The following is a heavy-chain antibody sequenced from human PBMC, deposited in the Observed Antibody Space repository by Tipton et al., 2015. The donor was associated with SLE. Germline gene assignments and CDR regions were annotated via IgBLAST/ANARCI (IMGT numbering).Heavy chain of an antibody. D-gene: IGHD3-10*01. Sequence: TLSLTCTVSGGSISSSSYYWGWIRQPPGKGLEWIGSIYYSGSTNYNPSLKSRVTISVDTSKNQFSLKLSSVTAADTAVYYCARDYYGSGSYYQPGAFDIWGQGTMVTVSS. CDR1: GGSISSSSYY. V-gene: IGHV4-39*07. J-gene: IGHJ3*02. CDR2: IYYSGST. CDR3: ARDYYGSGSYYQPGAFDI.